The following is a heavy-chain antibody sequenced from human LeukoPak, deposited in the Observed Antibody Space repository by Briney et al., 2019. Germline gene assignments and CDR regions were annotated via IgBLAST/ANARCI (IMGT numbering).Heavy chain of an antibody. D-gene: IGHD6-19*01. CDR2: INSDGSST. V-gene: IGHV3-74*01. Sequence: PGGSLRLSCAASGFTFSSYWMHWVRQAPGKGLAWVSRINSDGSSTSYADSVKGRFTISRDNAKNTLYLQMNSLRTEDTAVFYCARDLYSSGFWGQGTLVTVSS. CDR1: GFTFSSYW. J-gene: IGHJ4*02. CDR3: ARDLYSSGF.